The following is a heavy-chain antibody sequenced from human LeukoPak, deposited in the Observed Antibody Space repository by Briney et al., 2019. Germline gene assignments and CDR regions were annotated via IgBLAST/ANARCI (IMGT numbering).Heavy chain of an antibody. Sequence: GGSLRLSCAASGFTFSGYYMSWIRQAPGKGLEWVLYISNSGSTMYYADSVKGRFTISRDNAKNSLYLQMNSLRAEDAAVYYCARVGKERGYTYGYDLAYWGQGTLVTVSS. V-gene: IGHV3-11*01. J-gene: IGHJ4*02. D-gene: IGHD5-18*01. CDR2: ISNSGSTM. CDR1: GFTFSGYY. CDR3: ARVGKERGYTYGYDLAY.